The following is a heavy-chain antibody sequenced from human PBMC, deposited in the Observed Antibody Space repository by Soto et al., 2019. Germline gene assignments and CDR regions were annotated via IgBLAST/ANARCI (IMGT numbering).Heavy chain of an antibody. Sequence: GGSLRLSCAASGFTFSSYSMNWVRQAPGKGLEWVSSISSSSYIYYADSVKGRFTISRDNAKNSLYLQMNSLGAEDTAVYYCARDQDGAGGSYSFDYWGQGTLVTVS. CDR1: GFTFSSYS. V-gene: IGHV3-21*01. D-gene: IGHD1-26*01. CDR2: ISSSSYI. CDR3: ARDQDGAGGSYSFDY. J-gene: IGHJ4*02.